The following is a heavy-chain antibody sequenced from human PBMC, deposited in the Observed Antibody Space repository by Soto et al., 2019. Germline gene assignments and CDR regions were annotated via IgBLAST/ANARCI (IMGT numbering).Heavy chain of an antibody. J-gene: IGHJ6*02. CDR3: ARGYSGSYYYYYGMDV. V-gene: IGHV4-4*02. CDR1: GGSISSSNW. Sequence: TSETLSLTCAVSGGSISSSNWWSWVRQPPGKGLEWIGEIYHSGSTNYNPSLKSRVTISVDTSKNQFSLKLSSVTAADTAVYYCARGYSGSYYYYYGMDVWGQGTTVTVSS. D-gene: IGHD1-26*01. CDR2: IYHSGST.